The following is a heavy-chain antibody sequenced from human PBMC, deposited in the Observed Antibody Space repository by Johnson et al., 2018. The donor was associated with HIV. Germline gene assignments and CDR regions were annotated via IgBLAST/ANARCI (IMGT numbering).Heavy chain of an antibody. V-gene: IGHV3-53*01. D-gene: IGHD3-22*01. CDR3: AKDMGYDSSGDGAFDI. J-gene: IGHJ3*02. CDR1: GFTVSSNY. CDR2: IYSGGST. Sequence: VQLVESGGGLIQPGGSLRLSCAASGFTVSSNYMTWVRQAPGKGLEWVSVIYSGGSTYYADSVKGRFTISRDNSKNTLYLQMNSLRAEDTAVYYCAKDMGYDSSGDGAFDIWGQGTMVTVSS.